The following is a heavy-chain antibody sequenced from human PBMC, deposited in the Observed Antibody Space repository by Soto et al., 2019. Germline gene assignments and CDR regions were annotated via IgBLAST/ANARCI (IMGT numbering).Heavy chain of an antibody. CDR1: GFTFSDYY. D-gene: IGHD3-10*01. CDR3: ARDLSKDYYGSGTQGAFDI. V-gene: IGHV3-11*01. Sequence: GGSLRLSCAASGFTFSDYYMSWIRQAPGKGLEWVSYISSSGSTIYYADSVKGRFTISRDNAKNSLYLQMNSLRAEDTAVYYCARDLSKDYYGSGTQGAFDIWGQGTMVTVSS. CDR2: ISSSGSTI. J-gene: IGHJ3*02.